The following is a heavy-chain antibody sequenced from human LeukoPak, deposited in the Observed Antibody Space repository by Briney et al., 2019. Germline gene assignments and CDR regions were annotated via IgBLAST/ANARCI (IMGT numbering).Heavy chain of an antibody. CDR2: MNPNSGNT. J-gene: IGHJ4*02. CDR3: ARGSLTWFGEPLADY. CDR1: GYTFTSYD. D-gene: IGHD3-10*01. V-gene: IGHV1-8*01. Sequence: ASVKVSCKASGYTFTSYDINWVRQATGQGLEWMGWMNPNSGNTGYAQKFQGRVTMTRNTSISTAYMKLSSLRSEDTAVYYCARGSLTWFGEPLADYWGQGTLVTVSS.